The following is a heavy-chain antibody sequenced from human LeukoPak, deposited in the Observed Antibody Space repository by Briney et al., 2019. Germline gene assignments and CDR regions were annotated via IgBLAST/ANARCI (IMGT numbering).Heavy chain of an antibody. CDR1: GGSISGYY. V-gene: IGHV4-59*08. J-gene: IGHJ4*02. Sequence: TPSETLSLTCTVSGGSISGYYWSWIRQPPGKGLEWIGYINYSGSTNYTPSLKSRVTISVDTSKNQFSLKLSSVTAADTAVYYCARRGSSLDQWGQGTLVTVSS. CDR3: ARRGSSLDQ. CDR2: INYSGST. D-gene: IGHD6-6*01.